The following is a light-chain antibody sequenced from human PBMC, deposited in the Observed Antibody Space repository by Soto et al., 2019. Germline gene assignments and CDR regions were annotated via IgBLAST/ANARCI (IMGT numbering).Light chain of an antibody. Sequence: QSVLTQPASVSGSPGQSITISCTGTSSDVGGCNCVSWYQQHPGNAPKLMIYEVNNRPSGVSNRFSGSKSGNTASLTISGLQAEDEADYYCSSFTTTGTYVFGTGTKLTVL. J-gene: IGLJ1*01. V-gene: IGLV2-14*01. CDR3: SSFTTTGTYV. CDR2: EVN. CDR1: SSDVGGCNC.